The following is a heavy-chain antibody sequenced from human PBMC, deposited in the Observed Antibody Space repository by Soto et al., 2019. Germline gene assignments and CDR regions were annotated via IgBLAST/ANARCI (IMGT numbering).Heavy chain of an antibody. CDR2: IYYSGST. Sequence: PSETLSLTCTVSGGSISSGGYYWSWIRQHPGKGLEWIGYIYYSGSTYYNPSLKSRVTISVDTSKNQFSLKLSSVTAADTAVYYCAGDSGIAVAGLPPYYYYGMDVWGQGTTVTVSS. CDR1: GGSISSGGYY. J-gene: IGHJ6*02. CDR3: AGDSGIAVAGLPPYYYYGMDV. V-gene: IGHV4-31*03. D-gene: IGHD6-19*01.